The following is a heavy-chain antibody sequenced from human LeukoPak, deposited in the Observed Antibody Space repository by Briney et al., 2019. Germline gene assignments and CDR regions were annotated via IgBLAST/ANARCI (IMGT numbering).Heavy chain of an antibody. Sequence: SETLSLTCTVSGGSISSSSYYWGWIRQPPGKGLEWIGSIYYSGSTYYNPSLKSRVTISVDTSKNQFSLKLSSVTAADTAVYYCVLRYCSSTSCYFGYWGQGTLVTVSS. D-gene: IGHD2-2*01. V-gene: IGHV4-39*01. CDR2: IYYSGST. CDR3: VLRYCSSTSCYFGY. J-gene: IGHJ4*02. CDR1: GGSISSSSYY.